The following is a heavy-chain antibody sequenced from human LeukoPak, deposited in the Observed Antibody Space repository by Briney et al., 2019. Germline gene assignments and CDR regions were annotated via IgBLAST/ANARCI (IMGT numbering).Heavy chain of an antibody. V-gene: IGHV1-18*04. CDR2: ISAYNGNT. J-gene: IGHJ4*02. CDR3: ARTFSPEAAAAGLESDY. D-gene: IGHD6-13*01. Sequence: ASVKVSCKASGYTFTSYYMHWVRQAPGQGLEWMGWISAYNGNTNYAQKLQGRVTMTTDTSTSTAYMELRSLRSDDTAVYYCARTFSPEAAAAGLESDYWGQGTLVTVSS. CDR1: GYTFTSYY.